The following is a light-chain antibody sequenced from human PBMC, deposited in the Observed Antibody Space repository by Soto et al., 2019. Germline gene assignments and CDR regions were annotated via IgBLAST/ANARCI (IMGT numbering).Light chain of an antibody. CDR1: SSNIGINT. J-gene: IGLJ2*01. CDR3: QSYNSSLSGVV. CDR2: SNN. V-gene: IGLV1-44*01. Sequence: QSVLTQPPSASGTPGQRVTISCSGSSSNIGINTVNWYQQLPGAAPKLLIYSNNQRPSGVPDRFSGSKSGTSASLAISGLQSEDEADYYCQSYNSSLSGVVFGGGTKLTVL.